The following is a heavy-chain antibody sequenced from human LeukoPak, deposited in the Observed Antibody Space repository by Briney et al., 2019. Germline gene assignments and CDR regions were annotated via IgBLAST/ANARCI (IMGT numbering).Heavy chain of an antibody. CDR1: GFTFSSYV. V-gene: IGHV3-23*01. CDR2: ISGSGGST. Sequence: PGGSLRLSCAASGFTFSSYVMSWVRQAPGKGLEWVSAISGSGGSTYYADSVKGRFTISRDNSKNTLYLQMNSLRAEDTAVYYCAKGGFAEYYFDYWGQGTLVTVSS. D-gene: IGHD3-10*01. J-gene: IGHJ4*02. CDR3: AKGGFAEYYFDY.